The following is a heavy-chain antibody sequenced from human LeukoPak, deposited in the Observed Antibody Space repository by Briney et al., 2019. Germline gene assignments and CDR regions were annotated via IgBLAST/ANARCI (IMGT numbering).Heavy chain of an antibody. CDR3: ARDLQLWTTRDTRGGARVGY. V-gene: IGHV3-74*01. CDR1: GFTFSSHW. D-gene: IGHD5-18*01. Sequence: GGSLRLSCAASGFTFSSHWMHWVRQAPGKGPVWVSRINSDGSSISYADSVKGRFTISRDNAKNTLYLQMNSLRAEDTAVYYCARDLQLWTTRDTRGGARVGYWGQGTLVTVSS. J-gene: IGHJ4*02. CDR2: INSDGSSI.